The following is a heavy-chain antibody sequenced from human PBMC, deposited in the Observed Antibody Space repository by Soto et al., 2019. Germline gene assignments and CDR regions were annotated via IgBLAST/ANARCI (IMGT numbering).Heavy chain of an antibody. Sequence: QVQLVQSGAEVKKPGASVKVSCKASGYTFTSYAMQSVRQAPGQRLEWMGWINAGNGNTKYSQKFQGRVTITRDTSASTAYMELSSLRSEDTAVYYCARDPGYSYGYNWGQGTLVTVSS. CDR3: ARDPGYSYGYN. D-gene: IGHD5-18*01. CDR1: GYTFTSYA. CDR2: INAGNGNT. V-gene: IGHV1-3*01. J-gene: IGHJ4*02.